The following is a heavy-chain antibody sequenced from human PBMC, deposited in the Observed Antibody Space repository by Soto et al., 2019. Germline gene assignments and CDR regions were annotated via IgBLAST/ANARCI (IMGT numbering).Heavy chain of an antibody. D-gene: IGHD2-2*01. CDR3: VRYCSTTLCNGVATRTFDY. J-gene: IGHJ4*02. CDR1: RFTFSTYG. Sequence: PGGSRRRSWAASRFTFSTYGMNGVRQAPGKGLEWVSYISTSGSTVYYADSVKGRFTISRDNTRNSLYLQMNSLRDEDTALYYCVRYCSTTLCNGVATRTFDYWGQGTLVTVSS. CDR2: ISTSGSTV. V-gene: IGHV3-48*03.